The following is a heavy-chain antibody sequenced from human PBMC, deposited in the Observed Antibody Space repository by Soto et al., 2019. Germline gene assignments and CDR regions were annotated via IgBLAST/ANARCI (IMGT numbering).Heavy chain of an antibody. D-gene: IGHD6-13*01. CDR2: ISSSSSYI. J-gene: IGHJ5*02. Sequence: PGGSLRLSCAASGFTFSSYSMNWVLQAPGKGLEWVSSISSSSSYIYYADSVKGRFTISRDNAKNSLYLQMNSLRAEDTAVYYCARDLQETGYSSSPWFDPWGQGTLVTVSS. V-gene: IGHV3-21*01. CDR1: GFTFSSYS. CDR3: ARDLQETGYSSSPWFDP.